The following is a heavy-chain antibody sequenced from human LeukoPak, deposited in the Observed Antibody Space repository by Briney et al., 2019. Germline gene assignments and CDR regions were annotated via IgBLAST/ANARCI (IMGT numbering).Heavy chain of an antibody. CDR2: FRCSGGST. Sequence: GALRLSLSAPGFTLNKYAMKWGPQAPGEGPELGPAFRCSGGSTYYADSVKGRFTISRDNSKNTLYLQMNSLRAEDTAVYYCAKRGLRYFDWLPYYFDYWGQGTLVTVSS. V-gene: IGHV3-23*01. D-gene: IGHD3-9*01. CDR1: GFTLNKYA. J-gene: IGHJ4*02. CDR3: AKRGLRYFDWLPYYFDY.